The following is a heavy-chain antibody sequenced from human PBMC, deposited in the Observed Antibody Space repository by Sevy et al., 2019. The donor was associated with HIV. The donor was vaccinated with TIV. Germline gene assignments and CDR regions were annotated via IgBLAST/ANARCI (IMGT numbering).Heavy chain of an antibody. D-gene: IGHD6-13*01. Sequence: GGSLRLSCAASGFTFSTYSMNWVRQAPGKGLEWVSCISSGSTNIYYADSVKGRFTISRDNAKNSLYLQMNSLGVEDTAVYFCAGGAIAAAGREQWLVSGNFDYWGQGTLVTVSS. CDR1: GFTFSTYS. CDR3: AGGAIAAAGREQWLVSGNFDY. CDR2: ISSGSTNI. V-gene: IGHV3-21*01. J-gene: IGHJ4*02.